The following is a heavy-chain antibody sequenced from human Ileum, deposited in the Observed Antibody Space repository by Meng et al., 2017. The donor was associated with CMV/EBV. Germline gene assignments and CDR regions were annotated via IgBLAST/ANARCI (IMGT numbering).Heavy chain of an antibody. D-gene: IGHD3-10*01. Sequence: QVQLQQWGAVLLKPSETLSLPCATYGGAFSGYYWTWFRQPPGKELEWIGEITQSGTTGTTNNPSLKSRVTLSVDTSNSQFSLKMTSVTAADTAVYYCARGLASGWPDYWGQGTLVTVSS. CDR3: ARGLASGWPDY. CDR2: ITQSGTTGT. J-gene: IGHJ4*02. V-gene: IGHV4-34*01. CDR1: GGAFSGYY.